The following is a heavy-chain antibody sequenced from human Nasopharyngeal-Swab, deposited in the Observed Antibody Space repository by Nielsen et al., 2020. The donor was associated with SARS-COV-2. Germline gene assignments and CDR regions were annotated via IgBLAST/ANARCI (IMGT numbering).Heavy chain of an antibody. CDR2: IYYSGST. CDR3: ARRILYDGMDV. D-gene: IGHD2-15*01. J-gene: IGHJ6*02. Sequence: WIRQPLGKGLEWIGSIYYSGSTYYNPSLKSRVTISVDTSKNQFSLKLSSVTAADTAVYYCARRILYDGMDVWGQGTTVTVSS. V-gene: IGHV4-39*07.